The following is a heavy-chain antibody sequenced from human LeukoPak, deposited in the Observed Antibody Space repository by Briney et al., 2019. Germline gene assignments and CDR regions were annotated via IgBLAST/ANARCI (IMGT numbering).Heavy chain of an antibody. Sequence: SETLSLTCTVSGGSISSSSYYWGWIRQPPGKGLEWIGSIYYSGSTYYNPSLKSRVTMSVDTSKNQFSLKLSSVTAADTAVYYCARDRVGARLNWFDPWGQGTLVTVSS. J-gene: IGHJ5*02. CDR3: ARDRVGARLNWFDP. CDR1: GGSISSSSYY. V-gene: IGHV4-39*07. CDR2: IYYSGST. D-gene: IGHD1-26*01.